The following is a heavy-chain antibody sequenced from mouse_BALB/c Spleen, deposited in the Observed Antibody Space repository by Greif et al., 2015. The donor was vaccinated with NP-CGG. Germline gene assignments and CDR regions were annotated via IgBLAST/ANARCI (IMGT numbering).Heavy chain of an antibody. J-gene: IGHJ2*01. CDR1: GSSLTSYG. Sequence: VKLVESGPGLVQPSQSLSITCTVSGSSLTSYGVHWVRQSPGKGLEWLGVIWSGGSTDYNAAFISRLSISKDNSKSQVFFKMSSLQANDTAIYYCARNGAYYGPFDYWGQGTTLTVSS. CDR3: ARNGAYYGPFDY. CDR2: IWSGGST. V-gene: IGHV2-2*02. D-gene: IGHD2-10*01.